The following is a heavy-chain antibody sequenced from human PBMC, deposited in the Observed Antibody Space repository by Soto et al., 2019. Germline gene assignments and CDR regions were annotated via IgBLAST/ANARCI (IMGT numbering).Heavy chain of an antibody. V-gene: IGHV5-10-1*01. Sequence: LGESLKISCKGSGYSFTSYWISWVRQMPGKGLEWMGRIDPSDSYTNYSPSFQGHVTISADKSISTAYLQWSSLKASDTAMYYCARQARGENYYYYYGMDVWGQGTTVTVSS. CDR3: ARQARGENYYYYYGMDV. J-gene: IGHJ6*02. CDR2: IDPSDSYT. CDR1: GYSFTSYW. D-gene: IGHD3-10*01.